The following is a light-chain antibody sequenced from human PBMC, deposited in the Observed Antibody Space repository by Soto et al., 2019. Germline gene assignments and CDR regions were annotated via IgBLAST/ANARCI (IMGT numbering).Light chain of an antibody. Sequence: QSALTQPASVSGSPGQSITISCTGTSSDVGSYNLVSWYQQHPGKAPKLMIYEGSKRPSGVSNRFSGSKSGNTASLTISGLQAEDESDYYCSSFATSGTTVIFGGGTKLTVL. CDR1: SSDVGSYNL. V-gene: IGLV2-14*02. CDR2: EGS. J-gene: IGLJ2*01. CDR3: SSFATSGTTVI.